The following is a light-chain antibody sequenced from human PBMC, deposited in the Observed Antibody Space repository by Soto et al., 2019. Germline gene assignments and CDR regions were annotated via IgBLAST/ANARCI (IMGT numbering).Light chain of an antibody. CDR3: HHYVNSPPIT. Sequence: EIVLTQSPCTLSLSPGERATLSCRASQSVSSSYLAWYQQKPGPAPRLLLYGFSSRATGIPDRFSGSGSGTDFTLTITRLEPEDVALYYCHHYVNSPPITFGQGTQLEIK. CDR2: GFS. J-gene: IGKJ5*01. V-gene: IGKV3-20*01. CDR1: QSVSSSY.